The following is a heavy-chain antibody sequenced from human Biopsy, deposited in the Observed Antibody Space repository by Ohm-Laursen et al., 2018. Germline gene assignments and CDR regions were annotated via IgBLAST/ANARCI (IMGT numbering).Heavy chain of an antibody. V-gene: IGHV4-59*01. Sequence: SETLSLTCTVSGESMGTYYWSWIRQPPRKVMEWIASIYYSGATHKNPSLKSRVTISVDTSQGLLSLDLSSVTAADTAVYYCARVRGGFLEWFDYWGQGTLVTVSS. CDR1: GESMGTYY. D-gene: IGHD3-3*01. CDR2: IYYSGAT. CDR3: ARVRGGFLEWFDY. J-gene: IGHJ5*01.